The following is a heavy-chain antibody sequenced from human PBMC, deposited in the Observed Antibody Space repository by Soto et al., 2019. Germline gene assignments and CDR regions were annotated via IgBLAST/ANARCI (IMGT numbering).Heavy chain of an antibody. J-gene: IGHJ6*02. CDR3: VNGAYSGYESYYYYGMDV. CDR1: GFTFSSYS. CDR2: ISSNGGST. D-gene: IGHD5-12*01. V-gene: IGHV3-64D*06. Sequence: PXGSLTLISSAPGFTFSSYSMHGVRQAPGKGLEYVSAISSNGGSTYYADSVKGRFTISRDNSKNTLYLQMSSLRAEDTAVYYCVNGAYSGYESYYYYGMDVSGHGTTVTV.